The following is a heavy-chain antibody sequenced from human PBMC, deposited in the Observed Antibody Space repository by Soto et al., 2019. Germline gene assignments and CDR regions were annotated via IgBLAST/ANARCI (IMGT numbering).Heavy chain of an antibody. CDR1: GFTFSDFA. J-gene: IGHJ4*02. V-gene: IGHV3-23*01. D-gene: IGHD6-19*01. CDR2: ISGSGGTI. Sequence: EVQVLESGGGLVQPGGSLRLSCVASGFTFSDFAMSWVRQAPGKGLEWVSAISGSGGTISYADSVKGRFTISRDNSNNTLYLQMHSLRADDTAVYFCAKLRGSGWYFHYWGQGTLVAVSS. CDR3: AKLRGSGWYFHY.